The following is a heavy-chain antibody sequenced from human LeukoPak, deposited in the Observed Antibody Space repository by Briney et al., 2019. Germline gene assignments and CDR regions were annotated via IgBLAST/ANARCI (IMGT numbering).Heavy chain of an antibody. V-gene: IGHV4-31*03. CDR3: ASITIFGRRPFDY. CDR1: GGSISSGGYY. CDR2: IYYSGST. J-gene: IGHJ4*02. D-gene: IGHD3-3*01. Sequence: SQTLSLTCTVSGGSISSGGYYWSWIRQHPGKGLEWIGYIYYSGSTYYNPSLKSRVTISVDTSKNQFSLKLSSVTAADTAVYYSASITIFGRRPFDYWGQGTLVTVSS.